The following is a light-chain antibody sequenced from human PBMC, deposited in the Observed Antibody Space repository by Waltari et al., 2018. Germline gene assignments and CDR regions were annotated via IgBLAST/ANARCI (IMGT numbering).Light chain of an antibody. J-gene: IGKJ1*01. Sequence: CRASRSVSRALAWYQQKPGQAPRLLIYGTATRATGIPDRFSGSGSGTDFSLTISRLEPDDFAVYYCQHYLRLPVTFGQGTTVEI. V-gene: IGKV3-20*01. CDR3: QHYLRLPVT. CDR2: GTA. CDR1: RSVSRA.